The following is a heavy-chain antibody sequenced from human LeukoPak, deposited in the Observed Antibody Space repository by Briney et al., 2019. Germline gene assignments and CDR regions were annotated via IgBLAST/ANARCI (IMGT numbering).Heavy chain of an antibody. CDR2: ISGSGGNT. CDR1: GFTFSNYA. J-gene: IGHJ4*02. V-gene: IGHV3-23*01. Sequence: GGSLRLSCAASGFTFSNYAMSWVRQAPGKGLEWVSTISGSGGNTYYADSVKGRFTISRDNSKNTLYVQMNSLRADDTAVYYCAKKKAGTLYYFDYWGQGTLVTVSS. D-gene: IGHD1-7*01. CDR3: AKKKAGTLYYFDY.